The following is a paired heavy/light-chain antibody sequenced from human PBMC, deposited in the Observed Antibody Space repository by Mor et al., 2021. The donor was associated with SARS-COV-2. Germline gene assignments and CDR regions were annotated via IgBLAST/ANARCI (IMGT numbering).Light chain of an antibody. CDR2: ENN. Sequence: QSVLTQPPSVSAAPGQKVTISCSGSSSTIGNNYVSWYQQLPGTAPKLLIYENNKRPSGIPDRFSGSKSGTSATLGITGLQTGDEADYYCGTWDSSLSAGVFATGTKVTVL. J-gene: IGLJ1*01. CDR3: GTWDSSLSAGV. V-gene: IGLV1-51*02. CDR1: SSTIGNNY.
Heavy chain of an antibody. D-gene: IGHD3-22*01. CDR2: IFHRGRT. J-gene: IGHJ4*02. Sequence: QVQLQESGPGLVKPSETLSLTCSVSDYSMNDDYFWAWIRQPPGKGPEWIASIFHRGRTYYNPSLKSRVTISLDTSKNQFSLKLSSVSAADTAVYYCASQKNYLDSGGYLTLDYWGQGILVTVSS. CDR1: DYSMNDDYF. CDR3: ASQKNYLDSGGYLTLDY. V-gene: IGHV4-38-2*02.